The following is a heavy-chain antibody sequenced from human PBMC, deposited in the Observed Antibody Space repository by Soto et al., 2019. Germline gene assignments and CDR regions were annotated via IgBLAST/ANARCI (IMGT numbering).Heavy chain of an antibody. Sequence: SLTVPCKASGGTFSSCAIIWVRQAPGQGLEWMGGIIPIFGTANYAQKFQGRVTITADESTSTAYMELSSLRSEDTAVYYCAAGSGSYYTGRYYYGMDVWGQGTPVTVSS. CDR2: IIPIFGTA. V-gene: IGHV1-69*13. D-gene: IGHD3-10*01. J-gene: IGHJ6*02. CDR3: AAGSGSYYTGRYYYGMDV. CDR1: GGTFSSCA.